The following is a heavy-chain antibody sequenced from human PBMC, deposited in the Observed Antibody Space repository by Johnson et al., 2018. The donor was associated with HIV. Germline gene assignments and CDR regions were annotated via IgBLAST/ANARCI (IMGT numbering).Heavy chain of an antibody. CDR1: GFTFSSYD. CDR2: IGTAGDT. V-gene: IGHV3-13*01. J-gene: IGHJ3*02. D-gene: IGHD3-10*01. Sequence: VQLVESGGGLIQPGGSLRLSCAASGFTFSSYDMHWVRQATGKGLEWVSAIGTAGDTYYPGSVKGRFTISRDGSKNTLYLQMNSLNTEDTAVYHCTTTRILWFGELSNAFDIWGQGTMVTVSS. CDR3: TTTRILWFGELSNAFDI.